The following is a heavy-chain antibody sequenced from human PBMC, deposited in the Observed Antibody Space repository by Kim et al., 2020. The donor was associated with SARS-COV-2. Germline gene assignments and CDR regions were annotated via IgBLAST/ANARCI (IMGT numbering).Heavy chain of an antibody. CDR3: ARAIHTLPAAASYYFDY. V-gene: IGHV3-30*04. Sequence: GGSLRLSCAASGFTFSSYAMHWVRQAPGKGLEWVAVISYDGSNKYYADSVKGRFTISRDNSKNTLYLQMNSLRAEDTAVYYCARAIHTLPAAASYYFDYWGQGTLVTVSS. J-gene: IGHJ4*02. CDR1: GFTFSSYA. CDR2: ISYDGSNK. D-gene: IGHD2-2*01.